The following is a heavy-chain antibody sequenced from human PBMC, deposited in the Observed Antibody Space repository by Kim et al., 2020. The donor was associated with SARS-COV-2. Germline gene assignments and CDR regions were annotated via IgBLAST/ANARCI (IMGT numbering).Heavy chain of an antibody. CDR1: GGSISSSDSY. CDR3: SAGSYSKGAFDS. Sequence: SETLSLTCTVSGGSISSSDSYWGWIRQPPGKGLEWIGNIYHGGNTYYNPSLESRVTVSLDTSKNQFSLNLSSVTAAATAVYYCSAGSYSKGAFDSWGQGIVVTVSS. CDR2: IYHGGNT. V-gene: IGHV4-39*07. J-gene: IGHJ4*02. D-gene: IGHD3-10*01.